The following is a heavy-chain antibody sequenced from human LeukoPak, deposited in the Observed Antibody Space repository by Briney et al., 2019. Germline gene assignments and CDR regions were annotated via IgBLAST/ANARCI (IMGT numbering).Heavy chain of an antibody. CDR3: ARGLRNAYNYIDS. CDR2: IGSSGNTI. V-gene: IGHV3-48*04. Sequence: GGSLRLSCAASGFTFSYHGTNWVRQAPGKGLEWIAYIGSSGNTIYYADSMQGRFIISRDNAQNSLFLEMNSLRVEDTAVYFCARGLRNAYNYIDSWGQGTLVTVSS. D-gene: IGHD5-24*01. J-gene: IGHJ4*02. CDR1: GFTFSYHG.